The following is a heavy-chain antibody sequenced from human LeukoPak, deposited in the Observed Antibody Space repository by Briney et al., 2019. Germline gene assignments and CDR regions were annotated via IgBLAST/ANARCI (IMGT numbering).Heavy chain of an antibody. CDR3: ARVGLGVGTNGLNY. Sequence: GGSLRLSCAASGLTFSTYWMHWVRQAPGKGLVWVSRINSEGSSTTYADSVKGRFTISRDNAKNTLYLQMNSLRAEDTAVYYCARVGLGVGTNGLNYWGQGTLVTVSS. CDR2: INSEGSST. D-gene: IGHD1-14*01. J-gene: IGHJ4*02. CDR1: GLTFSTYW. V-gene: IGHV3-74*01.